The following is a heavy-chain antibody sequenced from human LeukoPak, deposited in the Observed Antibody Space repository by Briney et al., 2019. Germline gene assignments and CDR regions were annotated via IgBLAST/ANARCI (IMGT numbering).Heavy chain of an antibody. Sequence: SVKVSCKASGGTFSSYAISWVRQAPGQGLEWMGGIIPIFGTANYAQKFQGRDTITADESTSTAYMELSSLRSEDTAVYYCARDSGSYSTPFDYWGQGTLVTVSS. CDR2: IIPIFGTA. CDR3: ARDSGSYSTPFDY. V-gene: IGHV1-69*13. CDR1: GGTFSSYA. D-gene: IGHD1-26*01. J-gene: IGHJ4*02.